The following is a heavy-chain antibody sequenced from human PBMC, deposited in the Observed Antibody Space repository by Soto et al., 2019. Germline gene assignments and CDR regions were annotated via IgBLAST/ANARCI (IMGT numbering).Heavy chain of an antibody. CDR2: IYYSGST. D-gene: IGHD4-17*01. V-gene: IGHV4-59*01. CDR3: ARSGRGDYGLYAFDI. CDR1: GGSISSYY. Sequence: SETLSLTCTVSGGSISSYYWSWIRQPPGKGLEWIGYIYYSGSTNYNPSLKSRVTISVDTSKNQFSLKLSSVTAADTAVYYCARSGRGDYGLYAFDIWGRGTMVTVSS. J-gene: IGHJ3*02.